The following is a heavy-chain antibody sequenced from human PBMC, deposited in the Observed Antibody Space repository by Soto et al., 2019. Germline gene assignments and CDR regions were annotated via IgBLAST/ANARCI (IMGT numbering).Heavy chain of an antibody. V-gene: IGHV2-5*02. CDR2: IYWDDDK. CDR3: AHILPDYYTAN. CDR1: GFSLSTSRVA. J-gene: IGHJ4*02. Sequence: QITLKESGPTLVKPTQTLTLTCTFSGFSLSTSRVAVGWIRQPPGKALEWLAHIYWDDDKRYSPSLKSRLTITKDTSKNQVVLTMTNMDPVDTATYYCAHILPDYYTANWGQGTLVTVSS. D-gene: IGHD3-10*01.